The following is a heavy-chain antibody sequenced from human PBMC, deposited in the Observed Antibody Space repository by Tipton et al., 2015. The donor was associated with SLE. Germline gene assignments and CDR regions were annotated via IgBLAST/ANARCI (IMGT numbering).Heavy chain of an antibody. CDR2: INDRGNT. Sequence: TLSLTCAVYGGSFSGYYWSWIRQPPGKGLEWIGEINDRGNTNYNPSLKSRVTISVDTSKNQFSLKVSSVTAADTAVYYCARVGSSFGFDIWGQGTMVTVSS. CDR1: GGSFSGYY. D-gene: IGHD6-13*01. V-gene: IGHV4-34*01. CDR3: ARVGSSFGFDI. J-gene: IGHJ3*02.